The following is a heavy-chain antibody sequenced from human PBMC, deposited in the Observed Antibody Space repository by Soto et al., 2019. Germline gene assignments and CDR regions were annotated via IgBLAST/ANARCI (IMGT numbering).Heavy chain of an antibody. CDR2: ISSSSSTI. D-gene: IGHD1-7*01. Sequence: EVQLVESGGGLVQPGGSLRLSCAASGFTFSSYSMNWVRQAPGKGLEWVSYISSSSSTIYYADSVEGRFTISRDNAKNSLYLQMNSLRAEDTAVYYCARYEDKITGTTYGGWGQGTLVTVSS. V-gene: IGHV3-48*01. CDR3: ARYEDKITGTTYGG. J-gene: IGHJ4*02. CDR1: GFTFSSYS.